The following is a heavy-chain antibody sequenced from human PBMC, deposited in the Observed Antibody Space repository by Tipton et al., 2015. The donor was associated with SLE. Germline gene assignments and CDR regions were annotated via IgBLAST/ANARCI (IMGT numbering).Heavy chain of an antibody. CDR3: ASRAVAGYYFDY. V-gene: IGHV3-23*01. J-gene: IGHJ4*02. CDR1: GFTFSDHA. Sequence: GSLRLSCAASGFTFSDHAMTWVRQAPGKGLEWVSAVSGGGEGTYYADSVKGRFTISRDNSRNTLFLQMDSLRAEDTAVYFCASRAVAGYYFDYWGQGTLVTVSS. CDR2: VSGGGEGT. D-gene: IGHD6-19*01.